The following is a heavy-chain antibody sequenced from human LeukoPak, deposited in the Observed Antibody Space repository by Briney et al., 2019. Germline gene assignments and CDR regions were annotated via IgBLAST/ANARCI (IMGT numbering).Heavy chain of an antibody. CDR2: ISSSSSYI. Sequence: GGSLRLSCAASGFSFSSYSMNWVRQAPGKGLEWVSCISSSSSYIYYADSVKGRFTISRDNAKNSLYLQMNSLRAEDTAVYYCARDVRRDGYNLNYFDYWGQGTLVTVSS. CDR1: GFSFSSYS. CDR3: ARDVRRDGYNLNYFDY. J-gene: IGHJ4*02. D-gene: IGHD5-24*01. V-gene: IGHV3-21*01.